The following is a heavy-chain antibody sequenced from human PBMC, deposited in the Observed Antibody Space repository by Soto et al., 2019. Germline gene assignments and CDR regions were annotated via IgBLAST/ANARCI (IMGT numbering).Heavy chain of an antibody. CDR2: ISAYNGNT. D-gene: IGHD2-2*01. CDR3: ARDPYIVVVPAAMGPSFSNSMDV. J-gene: IGHJ6*02. CDR1: GYTFTSYG. V-gene: IGHV1-18*01. Sequence: GASVKVSCKASGYTFTSYGISWVRQAPGQGLEWMGWISAYNGNTNYAQKLQGRVTMTTDTSTSTAYMELRSLRSDDTAVYYCARDPYIVVVPAAMGPSFSNSMDVWGQGTTVTVSS.